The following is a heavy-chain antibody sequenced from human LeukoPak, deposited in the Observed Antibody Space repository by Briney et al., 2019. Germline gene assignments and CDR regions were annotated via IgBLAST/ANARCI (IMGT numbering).Heavy chain of an antibody. CDR1: GGSFSGYY. D-gene: IGHD6-13*01. Sequence: MASETLSLTCAVYGGSFSGYYWSWIRQPPGKGLEWIGEINHSGSTDYNLSLKSRVTISVDTSKNQFSLKLSSVTAADTAVYYCARVGIAAAGNRPSRPHFDYWGQGTLVTVSS. CDR3: ARVGIAAAGNRPSRPHFDY. J-gene: IGHJ4*02. CDR2: INHSGST. V-gene: IGHV4-34*01.